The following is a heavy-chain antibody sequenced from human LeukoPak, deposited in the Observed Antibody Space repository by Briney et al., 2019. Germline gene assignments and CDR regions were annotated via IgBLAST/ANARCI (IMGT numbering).Heavy chain of an antibody. CDR3: AARYGANGKSVFDF. CDR1: GFTFSSYW. J-gene: IGHJ4*02. D-gene: IGHD4/OR15-4a*01. V-gene: IGHV3-7*01. CDR2: IKQDGSEK. Sequence: GGSLRLSCAASGFTFSSYWMSWVRQAPGKGLEWVGNIKQDGSEKYYVDSVKGRFTISRDNAKNSLYLQMNSLRTEDTAVDYCAARYGANGKSVFDFWGQGTLVTVSS.